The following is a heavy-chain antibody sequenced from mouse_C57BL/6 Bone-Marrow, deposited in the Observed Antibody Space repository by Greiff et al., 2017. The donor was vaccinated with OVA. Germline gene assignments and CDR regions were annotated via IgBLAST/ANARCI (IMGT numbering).Heavy chain of an antibody. V-gene: IGHV1-76*01. CDR3: ASDSSGFLYYYAMDY. D-gene: IGHD3-2*02. CDR2: IYPGSGNT. CDR1: GYTFTDYY. J-gene: IGHJ4*01. Sequence: QVQLQQSGAELVRPGASVKLSCKASGYTFTDYYINWVKQRPGQGLEWIARIYPGSGNTYYNEKFKGKATLTAEKSSSTAYMQLSSLTSEDSAVYFCASDSSGFLYYYAMDYWGQGTSVTVSS.